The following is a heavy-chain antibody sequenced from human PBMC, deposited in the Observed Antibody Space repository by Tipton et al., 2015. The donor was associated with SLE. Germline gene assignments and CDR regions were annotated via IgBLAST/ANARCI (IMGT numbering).Heavy chain of an antibody. J-gene: IGHJ3*02. V-gene: IGHV4-34*09. D-gene: IGHD3-10*01. CDR1: GGSLSDYY. CDR3: ARDSVWVQGVKGAFDI. Sequence: LRLSCAVYGGSLSDYYWSWIRQLPDKGLEWIGEINHSGTTNCNPSLKSRVSISLDTSKNQFSLKLSSVTAADTAVYYCARDSVWVQGVKGAFDIWGQGTMVTVSS. CDR2: INHSGTT.